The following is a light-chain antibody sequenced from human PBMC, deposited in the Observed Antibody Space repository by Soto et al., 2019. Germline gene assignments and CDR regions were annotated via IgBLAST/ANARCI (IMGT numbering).Light chain of an antibody. CDR2: DND. J-gene: IGLJ2*01. Sequence: QAVVTQPPSVSAAPGREVTISCSGSSSDIGSNYVSWYQQLPGTAPKLLIYDNDKRPSGIPDRFSGSKSGTSATLDITGLQTGDEADYYCGTWDSTLSAGDVVFGGGTQLTVL. V-gene: IGLV1-51*01. CDR3: GTWDSTLSAGDVV. CDR1: SSDIGSNY.